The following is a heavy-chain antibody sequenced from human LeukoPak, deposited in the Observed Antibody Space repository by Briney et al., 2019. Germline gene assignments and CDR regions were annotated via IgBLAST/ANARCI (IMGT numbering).Heavy chain of an antibody. V-gene: IGHV4-39*02. CDR3: AKDYGFGELSWWYYFDY. CDR2: IYSSGST. J-gene: IGHJ4*02. CDR1: GGSISSSSYF. Sequence: SETLSLTCTVSGGSISSSSYFWGWIRQPPGKGLEWIGSIYSSGSTYYNPSLKSRVTISVDTSKNQFSLKLSSVTAADTAVYYCAKDYGFGELSWWYYFDYWGQGTLVTVSS. D-gene: IGHD3-10*01.